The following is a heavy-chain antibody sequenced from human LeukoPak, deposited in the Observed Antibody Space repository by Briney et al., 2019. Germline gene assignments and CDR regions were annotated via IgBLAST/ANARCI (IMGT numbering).Heavy chain of an antibody. CDR3: ARDLGTRKSIAFAD. CDR1: GFTFRSYG. Sequence: SGGPLRLPCSVSGFTFRSYGMSGVRRSTGKGREGGGSISINNAYIYYADSVKGRFTISRDNAENSLYLQMNSLRAEDAAVYYCARDLGTRKSIAFADWGQGTLVTVSS. J-gene: IGHJ4*02. CDR2: ISINNAYI. D-gene: IGHD6-6*01. V-gene: IGHV3-21*01.